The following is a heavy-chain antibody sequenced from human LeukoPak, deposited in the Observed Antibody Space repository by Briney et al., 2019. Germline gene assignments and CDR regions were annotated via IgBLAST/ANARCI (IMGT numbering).Heavy chain of an antibody. V-gene: IGHV3-30-3*01. CDR1: GFTFSSYA. Sequence: SGRSLRLSCAASGFTFSSYAMLWVRQAPGKGLEWVAVISYDGSNKYYADSVKGRFTISRDNAKNSLYLQMNSLRAEDTAVYYCARSQLWLDYWGQGTLVTVSS. J-gene: IGHJ4*02. CDR2: ISYDGSNK. D-gene: IGHD5-18*01. CDR3: ARSQLWLDY.